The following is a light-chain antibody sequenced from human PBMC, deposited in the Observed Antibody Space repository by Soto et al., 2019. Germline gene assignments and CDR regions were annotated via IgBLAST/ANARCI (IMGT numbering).Light chain of an antibody. J-gene: IGLJ1*01. CDR1: SSDVGGFNY. CDR3: NSYTGSSTYV. V-gene: IGLV2-14*03. CDR2: DVT. Sequence: QSALTQPASVSGSPGQSITISCTGTSSDVGGFNYVSWYQQHPGKAPKLMIYDVTNRPSGVSYRFSGSKSGNTASLTISGLQAEDEAHYYWNSYTGSSTYVFATGTKVTVL.